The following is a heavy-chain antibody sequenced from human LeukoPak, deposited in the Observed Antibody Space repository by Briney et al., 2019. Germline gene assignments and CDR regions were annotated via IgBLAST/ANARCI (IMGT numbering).Heavy chain of an antibody. Sequence: SETLSFTCTVSGGSISSYYWSWIRQPPGKGLEWIWYIYYSGSTNYNPSLKSRSTISVDTSKNQFSLKLSSVTAADTAVYYCARTGTYGDYAEYWGQGTLVTVSS. CDR3: ARTGTYGDYAEY. CDR1: GGSISSYY. D-gene: IGHD4-17*01. CDR2: IYYSGST. J-gene: IGHJ4*02. V-gene: IGHV4-59*01.